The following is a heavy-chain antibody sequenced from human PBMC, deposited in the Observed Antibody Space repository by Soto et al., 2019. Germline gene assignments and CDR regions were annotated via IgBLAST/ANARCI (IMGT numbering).Heavy chain of an antibody. CDR2: INHSGST. V-gene: IGHV4-34*01. CDR1: GGSFSGYY. Sequence: SETLSLTCAVYGGSFSGYYWSWIRQPPGKGLEWIGEINHSGSTNYNPSLKSRVTISVDTSKNQFSLKLSSVTAADTAVYYCARNIVVVGYYYYGMDVWGQGTTVTVSS. J-gene: IGHJ6*02. D-gene: IGHD2-21*01. CDR3: ARNIVVVGYYYYGMDV.